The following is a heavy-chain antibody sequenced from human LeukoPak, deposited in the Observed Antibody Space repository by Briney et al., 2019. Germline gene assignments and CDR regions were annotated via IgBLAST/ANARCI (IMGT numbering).Heavy chain of an antibody. J-gene: IGHJ4*02. Sequence: GGSLRLSCAASDFSFITYAMSWVRQAPGKGLEWVSTISGGGSTYYANSVKGRFTISRDNSKNTLYLQMNSLRADDAAVYYCAKSGLSRFDYWGQGTLVTVSS. V-gene: IGHV3-23*01. CDR2: ISGGGST. D-gene: IGHD4/OR15-4a*01. CDR1: DFSFITYA. CDR3: AKSGLSRFDY.